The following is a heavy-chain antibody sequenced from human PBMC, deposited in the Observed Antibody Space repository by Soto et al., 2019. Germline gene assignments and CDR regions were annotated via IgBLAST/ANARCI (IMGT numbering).Heavy chain of an antibody. CDR2: INHSGST. CDR3: ARVGRGSYGKTHYYYGMDV. CDR1: GGSFSGYY. D-gene: IGHD1-26*01. J-gene: IGHJ6*02. Sequence: ASETLSLTFAVYGGSFSGYYWSWIRQPPGKGLEWIGEINHSGSTNYNPSLKSRVTISVDTSKNQFSLKLSSVTAADTAVYYCARVGRGSYGKTHYYYGMDVWGQGTTVTVSS. V-gene: IGHV4-34*01.